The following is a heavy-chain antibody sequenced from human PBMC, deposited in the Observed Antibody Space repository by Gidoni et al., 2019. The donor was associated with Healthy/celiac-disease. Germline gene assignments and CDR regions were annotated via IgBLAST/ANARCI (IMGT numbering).Heavy chain of an antibody. Sequence: QVQLVASGGGVVQPGRSLRLSCAASGFTFSSYAMHWVRQAPGKGLEWVAVISYDGSNKYYADSVKGRFTISRDNSKNTLYLQMNSLRAEDTAVYYCARDLRNIVVVTAIMEWGPSNYWGQGTLVTVSS. V-gene: IGHV3-30-3*01. D-gene: IGHD2-21*02. CDR3: ARDLRNIVVVTAIMEWGPSNY. J-gene: IGHJ4*02. CDR1: GFTFSSYA. CDR2: ISYDGSNK.